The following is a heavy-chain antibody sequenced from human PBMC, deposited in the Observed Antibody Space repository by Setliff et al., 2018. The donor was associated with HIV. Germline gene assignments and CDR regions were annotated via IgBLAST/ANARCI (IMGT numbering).Heavy chain of an antibody. Sequence: PGGSLRLSCAASGFTFSSYSMNWVRQAPGKGLEWVSYISSSSSYTHYADSVKGRFTISRDNVKNSLYLQMNSLRAEDTAVYYCARGMDYYDTSGYYQYYFDYWGQGTLVTVSS. V-gene: IGHV3-21*04. J-gene: IGHJ4*02. CDR1: GFTFSSYS. D-gene: IGHD3-22*01. CDR2: ISSSSSYT. CDR3: ARGMDYYDTSGYYQYYFDY.